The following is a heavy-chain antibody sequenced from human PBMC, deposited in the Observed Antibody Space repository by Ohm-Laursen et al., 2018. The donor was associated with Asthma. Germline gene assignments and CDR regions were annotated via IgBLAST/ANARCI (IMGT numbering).Heavy chain of an antibody. D-gene: IGHD6-13*01. CDR2: ISSSSSTI. V-gene: IGHV3-48*04. Sequence: GSLRLSCAASGFTFSSYSMNWVRQAPGKGLEWVSYISSSSSTIYYADSVKGRFTISRDNAKNSLYLQMNSLRAEDTAVYYCARFERIAAAGGWFDPWGQGTLVTVSS. CDR3: ARFERIAAAGGWFDP. J-gene: IGHJ5*02. CDR1: GFTFSSYS.